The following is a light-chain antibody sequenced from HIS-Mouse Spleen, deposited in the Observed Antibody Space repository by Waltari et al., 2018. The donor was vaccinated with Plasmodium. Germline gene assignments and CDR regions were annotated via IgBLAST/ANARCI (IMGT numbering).Light chain of an antibody. Sequence: DIVMTQSPDSLAVSLGERATINCKSSQSVLYSSNNKNYLAWYQQKPGQPPKLPIYWASTRESGVAGRFSGSGSGTDFTLTISSLQAEDVAVYYCQQYYSTPPYTFGQGTKLEIK. CDR1: QSVLYSSNNKNY. CDR2: WAS. CDR3: QQYYSTPPYT. J-gene: IGKJ2*01. V-gene: IGKV4-1*01.